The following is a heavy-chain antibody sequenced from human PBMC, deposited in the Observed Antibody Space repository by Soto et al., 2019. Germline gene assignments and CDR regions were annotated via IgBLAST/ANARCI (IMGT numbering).Heavy chain of an antibody. J-gene: IGHJ5*02. Sequence: PSETLSLTCSVSGGSISSSSYYWGWIRQPPGKGLEWIGSIYYSGSTYYNPSLKSRVTISVDTSKNQFSLKLSSVTAADTAVYYCARQLPEMYFYDSSVYGWFDPWGQGTLVT. D-gene: IGHD3-22*01. CDR2: IYYSGST. V-gene: IGHV4-39*01. CDR3: ARQLPEMYFYDSSVYGWFDP. CDR1: GGSISSSSYY.